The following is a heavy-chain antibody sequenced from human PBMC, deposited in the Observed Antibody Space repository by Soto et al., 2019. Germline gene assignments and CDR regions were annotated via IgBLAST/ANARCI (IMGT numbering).Heavy chain of an antibody. V-gene: IGHV1-18*04. Sequence: ASVKVSCKASGYTFTSYGISWVRQAPGQGLEWMGWISAYNGNTNYAQKIQGRVTMTTDTSKSTAYVELRSLRSYDTAVYYCARIPYDSSGYYHYWGQGTLVTVSS. CDR1: GYTFTSYG. D-gene: IGHD3-22*01. J-gene: IGHJ4*02. CDR2: ISAYNGNT. CDR3: ARIPYDSSGYYHY.